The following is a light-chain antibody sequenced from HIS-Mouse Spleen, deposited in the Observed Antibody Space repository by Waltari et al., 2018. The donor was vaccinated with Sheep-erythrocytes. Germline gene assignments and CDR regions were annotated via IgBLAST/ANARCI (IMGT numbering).Light chain of an antibody. CDR2: RDN. Sequence: QSVLTQPPSASGTPGQRVTISCSGSSSNIGSNYVYWYQQLPGTAPKLLIYRDNEVPSGVPHRFSGSNAVTSASLAISGLRSEYEADFYGAAWDDSLGGGVFGGGTKLTVL. CDR3: AAWDDSLGGGV. CDR1: SSNIGSNY. V-gene: IGLV1-47*01. J-gene: IGLJ3*02.